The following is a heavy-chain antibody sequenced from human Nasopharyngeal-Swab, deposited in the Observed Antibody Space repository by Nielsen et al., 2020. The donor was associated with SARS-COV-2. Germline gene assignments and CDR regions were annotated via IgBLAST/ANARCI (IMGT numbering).Heavy chain of an antibody. V-gene: IGHV4-61*01. CDR3: ARAQRYCSGGSCYFSSSYYFDY. J-gene: IGHJ4*02. CDR2: IYYSGST. D-gene: IGHD2-15*01. CDR1: GGSVSSGSYY. Sequence: SETLSLTCIVSGGSVSSGSYYWRWIRQPPGKGLEWIGYIYYSGSTNYNPSLKSRVTISVDTSKNQFSLKLSSVTAADTAVYYCARAQRYCSGGSCYFSSSYYFDYWGQGTLVTVSS.